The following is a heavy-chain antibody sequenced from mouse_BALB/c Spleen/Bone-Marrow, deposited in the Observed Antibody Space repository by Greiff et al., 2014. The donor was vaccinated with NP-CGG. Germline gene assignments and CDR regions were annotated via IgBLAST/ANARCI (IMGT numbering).Heavy chain of an antibody. Sequence: EVQLVESGGGLVQPGGSRKLSCAASGFTFSSFGMHWVRQAPEKGLEWDAYINSGSSTIYYADTVMGRFTISRDNPKNTLFLQMTSLRSEDTAMHYCARSGSSSGYFDYWGQGTTLTVSS. J-gene: IGHJ2*01. CDR3: ARSGSSSGYFDY. CDR1: GFTFSSFG. V-gene: IGHV5-17*02. CDR2: INSGSSTI. D-gene: IGHD1-1*01.